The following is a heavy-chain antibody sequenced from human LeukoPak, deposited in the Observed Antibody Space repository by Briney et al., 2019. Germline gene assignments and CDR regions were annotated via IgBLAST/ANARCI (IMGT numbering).Heavy chain of an antibody. V-gene: IGHV4-34*01. D-gene: IGHD3-22*01. CDR2: INHSGST. Sequence: SETLSLTCAVYGGSFSGYYWSWIRQPPGKGLEWIGEINHSGSTNYNPSLKSRVTISVDTSKNQFSLKLSSVTAADTAVYYCARANSGYGHEHFDYWGQGTLVTVSS. J-gene: IGHJ4*02. CDR1: GGSFSGYY. CDR3: ARANSGYGHEHFDY.